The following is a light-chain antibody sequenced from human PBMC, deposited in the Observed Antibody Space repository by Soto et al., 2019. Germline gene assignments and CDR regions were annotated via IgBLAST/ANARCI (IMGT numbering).Light chain of an antibody. CDR1: QSISRW. Sequence: DIQMTQSPSTLSASVGDRVTITCRASQSISRWLAWYHQKPGKAPKLLISDVSTLQSGVPSRFSGSGSGTEFTLSISSLQPDDFYPSYCQEYNFYPSTFGQVTKLEI. CDR3: QEYNFYPST. V-gene: IGKV1-5*01. J-gene: IGKJ2*01. CDR2: DVS.